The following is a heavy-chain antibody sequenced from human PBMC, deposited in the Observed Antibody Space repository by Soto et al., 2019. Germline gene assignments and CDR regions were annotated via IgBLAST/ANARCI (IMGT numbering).Heavy chain of an antibody. V-gene: IGHV4-34*01. CDR3: ARVFLGAFDI. CDR1: GGSFSGYY. CDR2: INHSGST. Sequence: SETLSLTCAVYGGSFSGYYWSWIRQPPRKGLEWIGEINHSGSTNYNPSLKSRVTISVDTSKNQFSLKLSSVTAADTAVYYCARVFLGAFDIWGQGTMVTVSS. D-gene: IGHD3-16*01. J-gene: IGHJ3*02.